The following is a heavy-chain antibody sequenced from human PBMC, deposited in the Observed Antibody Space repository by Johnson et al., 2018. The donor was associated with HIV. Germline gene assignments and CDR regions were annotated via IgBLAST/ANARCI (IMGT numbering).Heavy chain of an antibody. CDR3: GLLGLRWAM. CDR2: IKQDGSEK. CDR1: GFTFSGSA. D-gene: IGHD3-10*02. V-gene: IGHV3-7*01. J-gene: IGHJ1*01. Sequence: VQLVESGGGLVQPGGSLKLSCAASGFTFSGSAMHWVRQAPGKGLEWVANIKQDGSEKYYVDSVKGRFTISRDNAKNSLYLQMHSLRGDDTGHNVRGLLGLRWAMWG.